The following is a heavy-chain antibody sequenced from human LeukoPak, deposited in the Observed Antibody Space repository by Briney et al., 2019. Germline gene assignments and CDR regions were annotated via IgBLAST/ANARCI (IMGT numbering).Heavy chain of an antibody. J-gene: IGHJ4*02. CDR1: GFTFSDAW. D-gene: IGHD2-2*02. V-gene: IGHV3-15*01. CDR2: IKSKTDGGTT. Sequence: GGSLRLSCAASGFTFSDAWMTWVRQAPGKGLEWVGRIKSKTDGGTTDYGAPVKGRFTISRDDPKNTLYLQMKSLKTEDTAVYYCTSRLVIPAAIYYLDFWGQGILVTVSS. CDR3: TSRLVIPAAIYYLDF.